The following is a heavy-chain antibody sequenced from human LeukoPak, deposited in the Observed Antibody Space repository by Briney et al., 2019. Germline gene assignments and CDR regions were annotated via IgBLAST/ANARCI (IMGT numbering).Heavy chain of an antibody. CDR1: GFTFNRYS. Sequence: GGSLRLSCAASGFTFNRYSMRWVRQAPGKGLEWVSSIYFTGNYISYADSVKGRFTMSRDNAKNSLYLQMNSLRAEDTAVYYYAREFNTVGNFDYWGQGTLVTVSS. J-gene: IGHJ4*02. CDR2: IYFTGNYI. CDR3: AREFNTVGNFDY. V-gene: IGHV3-21*01. D-gene: IGHD3-10*01.